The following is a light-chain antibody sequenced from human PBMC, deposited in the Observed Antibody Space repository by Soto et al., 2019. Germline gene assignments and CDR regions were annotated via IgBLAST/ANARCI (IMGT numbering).Light chain of an antibody. Sequence: QSALTQPRSVSGSPGQSVTISCTGTSSDVAVYNYISWYQQHPGKAPKVMIYDVSRRSSGVPDRFSGSKSGNTASLTISGLQAEDEADYYCCSYAGSYIYVFGTGTKVTVL. CDR1: SSDVAVYNY. J-gene: IGLJ1*01. V-gene: IGLV2-11*01. CDR3: CSYAGSYIYV. CDR2: DVS.